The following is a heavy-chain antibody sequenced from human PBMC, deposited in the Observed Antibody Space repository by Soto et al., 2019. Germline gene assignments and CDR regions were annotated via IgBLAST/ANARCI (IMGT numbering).Heavy chain of an antibody. CDR2: ISGSGGST. J-gene: IGHJ5*02. CDR3: AKVVRFLECLRDNNWFDP. Sequence: GGSLRLSCAASGFTFSSYAMSWVRQAPGKGLEWVSAISGSGGSTYYADSVKGRFTISRDNSKNTLYLQMNSLRAEDTAVYYCAKVVRFLECLRDNNWFDPWGQGTLVTVSS. V-gene: IGHV3-23*01. CDR1: GFTFSSYA. D-gene: IGHD3-3*01.